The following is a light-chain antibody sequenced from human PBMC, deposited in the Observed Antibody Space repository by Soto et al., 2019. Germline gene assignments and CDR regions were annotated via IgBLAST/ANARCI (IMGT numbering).Light chain of an antibody. CDR3: QQRSNWPT. CDR2: DAS. V-gene: IGKV3-11*01. Sequence: EIVLTQSPATLSLSPGERATLSCRASQSVSSYLAWYQQKPGQAPRLLIYDASNRATGIPARFSGSGSGTEFPLTIRSLGPENFAVYYCQQRSNWPTFGGGTKVEIK. J-gene: IGKJ4*01. CDR1: QSVSSY.